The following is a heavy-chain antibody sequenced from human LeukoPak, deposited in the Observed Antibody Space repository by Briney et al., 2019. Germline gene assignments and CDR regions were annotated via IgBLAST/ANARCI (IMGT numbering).Heavy chain of an antibody. CDR2: ISAYNGNT. CDR1: GDTFTSYG. CDR3: ARADYGGNSESY. Sequence: ASVKVSCKASGDTFTSYGISWVRQAPGQGLEWMGWISAYNGNTNYAQKLQGRVTMTTDTSTSTAYMELRSLRSDDTAVYYCARADYGGNSESYWGQGTLVTVSS. J-gene: IGHJ4*02. D-gene: IGHD4-23*01. V-gene: IGHV1-18*01.